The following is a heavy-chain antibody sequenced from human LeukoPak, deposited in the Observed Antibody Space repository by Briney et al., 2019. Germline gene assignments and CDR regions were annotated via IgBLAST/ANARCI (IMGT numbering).Heavy chain of an antibody. V-gene: IGHV4-59*01. J-gene: IGHJ6*03. CDR1: GGSISSYY. Sequence: SETLSLTCTVSGGSISSYYWSWIRQPPGKGLEWIGYIYYSGSTNYNPSLKSRVTISVDTSKNQFSLKLTSVTAADTAVYYCARETSQKGSHYMDVWGKGTTVTISS. CDR2: IYYSGST. CDR3: ARETSQKGSHYMDV.